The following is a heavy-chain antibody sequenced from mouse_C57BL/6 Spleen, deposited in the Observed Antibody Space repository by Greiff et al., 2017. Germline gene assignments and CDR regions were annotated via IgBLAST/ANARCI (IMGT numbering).Heavy chain of an antibody. D-gene: IGHD1-1*01. CDR3: ARERVSSSFFDY. Sequence: EVKVVESGAELVRPGSSVKMSCKTSGYTFTSYGINWVKQRPGQGLEWIGYIYLGNGYTEYNEKFKGKATLTSDTSSSTAYMQLSSLTSEDSAIYFCARERVSSSFFDYWGQGTTLTVSS. CDR1: GYTFTSYG. V-gene: IGHV1-58*01. CDR2: IYLGNGYT. J-gene: IGHJ2*01.